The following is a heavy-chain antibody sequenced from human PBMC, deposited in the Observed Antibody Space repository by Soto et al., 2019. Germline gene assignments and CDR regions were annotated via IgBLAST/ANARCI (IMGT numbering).Heavy chain of an antibody. V-gene: IGHV3-30-3*01. CDR2: ISFDGSNH. D-gene: IGHD3-9*01. CDR1: GFTFSTYA. J-gene: IGHJ3*01. Sequence: QVQLVESGGGVVQPGRSLRLSCVASGFTFSTYAMHWVRQTPGKGLEWVAVISFDGSNHHYTDSVEGRFTISRDNSKNTLFLQLDSLRADDTAVYYCTRGVSRPFDNNAWHNAFEFWGQGTVVTVSS. CDR3: TRGVSRPFDNNAWHNAFEF.